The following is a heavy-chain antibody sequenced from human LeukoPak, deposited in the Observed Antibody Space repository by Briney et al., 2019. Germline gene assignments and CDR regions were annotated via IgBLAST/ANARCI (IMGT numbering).Heavy chain of an antibody. CDR3: ARVLYYYYMDV. V-gene: IGHV3-23*01. D-gene: IGHD2-15*01. CDR2: ITGSGGST. Sequence: GGSLRLSCAASGFTFSNYGLSWVRQAPGNGREWVSGITGSGGSTYYADSVKGRFTISRDNAKNSLYLQMNSLGAEDTAVYYCARVLYYYYMDVWGKGTTVTISS. J-gene: IGHJ6*03. CDR1: GFTFSNYG.